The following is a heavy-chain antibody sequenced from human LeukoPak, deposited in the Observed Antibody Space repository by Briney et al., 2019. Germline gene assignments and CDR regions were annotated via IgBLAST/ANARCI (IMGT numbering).Heavy chain of an antibody. D-gene: IGHD5-12*01. J-gene: IGHJ4*02. CDR1: GFTFSSYV. CDR3: AKDSLVATSPFDY. Sequence: AGGSLRLSCAASGFTFSSYVMSWVRQAPGKGLEWVSAISGSGGSTYYADSVKGRFTISRDNSKNTLYLQMNSLRAEDTAVYYCAKDSLVATSPFDYWGQGTLVTVSS. V-gene: IGHV3-23*01. CDR2: ISGSGGST.